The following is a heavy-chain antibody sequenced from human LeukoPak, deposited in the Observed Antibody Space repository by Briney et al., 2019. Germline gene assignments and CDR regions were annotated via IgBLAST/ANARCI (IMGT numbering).Heavy chain of an antibody. CDR2: ISNSGSAI. CDR1: GFTFSDYY. J-gene: IGHJ4*02. CDR3: ARQVPFYYDSSGPFAS. Sequence: PGGSLRLSCAASGFTFSDYYMSWIRQAPGKGLEWVSYISNSGSAICYADSVKGRFTISRDNAKNSLYLQMNSLRAEDTAVYYCARQVPFYYDSSGPFASWGQGTLVIVSS. D-gene: IGHD3-22*01. V-gene: IGHV3-11*04.